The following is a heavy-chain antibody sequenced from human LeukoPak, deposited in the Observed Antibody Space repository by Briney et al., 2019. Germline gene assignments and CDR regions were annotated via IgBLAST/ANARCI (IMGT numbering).Heavy chain of an antibody. CDR2: INHSGST. J-gene: IGHJ6*02. V-gene: IGHV4-34*01. D-gene: IGHD3-3*01. CDR3: ARGRITIFGVVSSNYGMDV. CDR1: GGSFSGYY. Sequence: SETLSLTCAVYGGSFSGYYWSWIRQPPGKGLEWIGEINHSGSTNYNPSLKGRVTISVDTSKNQFSLKLSSVTAADTAVYYCARGRITIFGVVSSNYGMDVWGQGTTVTVSS.